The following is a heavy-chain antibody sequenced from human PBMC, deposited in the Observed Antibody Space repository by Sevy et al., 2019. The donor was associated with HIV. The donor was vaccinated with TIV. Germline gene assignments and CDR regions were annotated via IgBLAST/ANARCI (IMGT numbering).Heavy chain of an antibody. Sequence: GGSLRLSCAASGFTFSDSSIHWVRQASGKGLEWVGRIRAKADTDATPYAASVKGRFTISRDDSKNTAFLHMTGLKSEDTAVYYCTRTWTWSRSFLPDFDYWGPGTLVTVSS. CDR3: TRTWTWSRSFLPDFDY. V-gene: IGHV3-73*01. CDR2: IRAKADTDAT. J-gene: IGHJ4*02. D-gene: IGHD3-3*01. CDR1: GFTFSDSS.